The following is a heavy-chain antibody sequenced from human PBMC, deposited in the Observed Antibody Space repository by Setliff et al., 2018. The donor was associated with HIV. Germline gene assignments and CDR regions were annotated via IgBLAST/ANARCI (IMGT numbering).Heavy chain of an antibody. CDR1: GYTFSTYF. V-gene: IGHV1-46*01. J-gene: IGHJ4*02. CDR3: ARDHIAARSVDY. CDR2: INPSGGHT. D-gene: IGHD6-6*01. Sequence: ASVKVSCKTSGYTFSTYFIHWVRQAPGQGLEWMGTINPSGGHTSYAQKFQGRATMTRDTSTSTVYMELSSLRSEDTAVYYCARDHIAARSVDYWGQGTPVTVSS.